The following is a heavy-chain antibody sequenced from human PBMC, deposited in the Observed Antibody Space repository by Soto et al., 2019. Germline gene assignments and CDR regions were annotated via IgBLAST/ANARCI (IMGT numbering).Heavy chain of an antibody. CDR2: IIPIFGTA. J-gene: IGHJ6*02. CDR1: GGTFSSYA. Sequence: ASVQVSCKASGGTFSSYAVSWVRQAPGQGLEWMGGIIPIFGTANYAQKFQGRVTITADESTSTAYMELSSLRSEDTAGYYCARALRYEYYCYGMDGWGQGTTV. CDR3: ARALRYEYYCYGMDG. D-gene: IGHD2-15*01. V-gene: IGHV1-69*13.